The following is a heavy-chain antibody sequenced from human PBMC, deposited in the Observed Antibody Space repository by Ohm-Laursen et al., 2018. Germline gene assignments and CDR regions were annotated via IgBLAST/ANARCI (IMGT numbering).Heavy chain of an antibody. CDR2: IRWNSGSI. Sequence: SLRLSCSASVFTFDDYAMHWVRQAPGQGLERVSGIRWNSGSIGYADSVKGRFTISRDNARNSLYLQMNSLRAEDTALYYCTKAYGVRVEAAIASFDFWGQGTLVTVSS. CDR1: VFTFDDYA. V-gene: IGHV3-9*01. D-gene: IGHD2-15*01. CDR3: TKAYGVRVEAAIASFDF. J-gene: IGHJ4*02.